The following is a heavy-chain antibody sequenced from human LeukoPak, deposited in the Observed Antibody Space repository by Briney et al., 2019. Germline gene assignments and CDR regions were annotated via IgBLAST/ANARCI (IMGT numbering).Heavy chain of an antibody. D-gene: IGHD2-2*01. CDR1: GFTFSSYW. J-gene: IGHJ6*03. Sequence: GGSLRLSCAASGFTFSSYWMSWVRQAPGKGLEWVANIKQDGSEKYYVDSVKGRFTISRDNAKNSLYLQMNSLRAEDTAVYYCARDFRVGYCSSTSRYREDYYYYMDVWGEGTTVTVSS. CDR3: ARDFRVGYCSSTSRYREDYYYYMDV. CDR2: IKQDGSEK. V-gene: IGHV3-7*01.